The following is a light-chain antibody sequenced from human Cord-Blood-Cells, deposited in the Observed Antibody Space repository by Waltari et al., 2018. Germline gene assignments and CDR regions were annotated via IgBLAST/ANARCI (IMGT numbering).Light chain of an antibody. J-gene: IGKJ1*01. CDR1: QSVSSSY. CDR3: QQYGSSPT. Sequence: EIVLTQSPGTLSLSPGERATLSCRSSQSVSSSYLAWYQQKPGQAPRLLIYGASSRAAGIPDRVSGSGSGTDFTLTISRLEPEDLALYYCQQYGSSPTFGQGTKVEIK. V-gene: IGKV3-20*01. CDR2: GAS.